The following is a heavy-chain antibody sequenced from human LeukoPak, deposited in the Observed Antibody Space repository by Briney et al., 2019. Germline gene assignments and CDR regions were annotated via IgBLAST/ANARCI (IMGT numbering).Heavy chain of an antibody. D-gene: IGHD6-13*01. J-gene: IGHJ3*02. CDR3: AKDGGLSAALFFDI. CDR2: FSGSGGST. CDR1: GFTFYSYA. V-gene: IGHV3-23*01. Sequence: GGSLRLSCAASGFTFYSYAMNWVRQTPGKGLEWVSTFSGSGGSTYYADSVKGRFTISRDNSKNTLYLQMNSLRAEDTAVYYCAKDGGLSAALFFDIWGQGTMVTVSS.